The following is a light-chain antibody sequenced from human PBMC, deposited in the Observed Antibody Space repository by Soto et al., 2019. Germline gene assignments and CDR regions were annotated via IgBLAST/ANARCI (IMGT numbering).Light chain of an antibody. CDR1: QSVSSSY. CDR3: QQYGSSLVT. V-gene: IGKV3-20*01. Sequence: EIVLTQSPGTLSLSPGERATLSCRASQSVSSSYLAWYQQKPGQAPRLLIYGASSRATGIPDRFSGSGSGTDFTLTISGLEPEDFAVYYXQQYGSSLVTFGQGTRLEMK. J-gene: IGKJ5*01. CDR2: GAS.